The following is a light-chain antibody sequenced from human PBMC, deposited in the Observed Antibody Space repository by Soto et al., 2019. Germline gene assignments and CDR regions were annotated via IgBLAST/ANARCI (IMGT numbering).Light chain of an antibody. CDR3: SSYTTNNSPHV. CDR2: EVS. Sequence: QSVLTQPASVSGSPGQSITISCTGTSSDVGGFNYVSWYQQYPGKAPKLIIYEVSNRPPGVSSRFSGSKSGNTASLIISGLQAEDEADYYCSSYTTNNSPHVFGAGTKVTVL. CDR1: SSDVGGFNY. J-gene: IGLJ1*01. V-gene: IGLV2-14*01.